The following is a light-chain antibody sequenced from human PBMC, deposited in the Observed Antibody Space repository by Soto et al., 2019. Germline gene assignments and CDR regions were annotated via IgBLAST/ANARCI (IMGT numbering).Light chain of an antibody. CDR1: SSDVGSYNL. Sequence: QSALTQPASVSGSPGQSITIFCTGTSSDVGSYNLVSWYQQNPGKAPQLMIYEVSKRPSGVSNRFSGSKSGNTASLTISGLQAEDEAYYYCCSYAGSNSYVVFGGGTKLTVL. V-gene: IGLV2-23*02. CDR2: EVS. CDR3: CSYAGSNSYVV. J-gene: IGLJ2*01.